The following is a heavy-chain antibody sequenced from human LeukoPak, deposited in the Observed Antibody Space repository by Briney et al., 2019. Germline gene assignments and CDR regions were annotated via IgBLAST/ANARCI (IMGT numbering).Heavy chain of an antibody. J-gene: IGHJ5*02. CDR2: ISAYNGNT. CDR3: ARDSIVLMVYAMPNWFDP. CDR1: GYTFTGYY. V-gene: IGHV1-18*04. Sequence: ASVKVSCKASGYTFTGYYMHWVRQAPGQGLEWMGWISAYNGNTNYAQKLQGRVTMTTDTSTSTAYMELRSLRSDDTAVYYCARDSIVLMVYAMPNWFDPWGQGTLVTVSS. D-gene: IGHD2-8*01.